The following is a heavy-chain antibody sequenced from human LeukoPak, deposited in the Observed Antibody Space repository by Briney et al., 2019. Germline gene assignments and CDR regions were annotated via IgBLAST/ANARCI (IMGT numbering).Heavy chain of an antibody. D-gene: IGHD1-26*01. CDR2: ISSSSSYI. J-gene: IGHJ4*02. V-gene: IGHV3-21*01. CDR3: ARAKVGARDYFDY. Sequence: GVPLRLSCAASGFTFSSYSMIRVRQAQGRGLEWVSSISSSSSYIYYVVSVKGRFTTSRDNVENSLYLQMNSLRAEDTAVYYCARAKVGARDYFDYWGQGTLVTVSS. CDR1: GFTFSSYS.